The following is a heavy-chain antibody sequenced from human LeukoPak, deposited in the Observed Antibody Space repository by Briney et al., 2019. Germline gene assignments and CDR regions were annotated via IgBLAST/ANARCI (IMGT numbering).Heavy chain of an antibody. CDR3: AAIHVLLVI. V-gene: IGHV1-69*02. CDR2: IIPILGIA. D-gene: IGHD3-10*01. CDR1: GDTFSSYT. J-gene: IGHJ4*02. Sequence: SVKVSCKASGDTFSSYTISWVRHAPGQGLEWMGRIIPILGIANYAQKFQGRVTITADKSTSTAYKERSSPRSEDTVVYYCAAIHVLLVIWGQGTLVTVSS.